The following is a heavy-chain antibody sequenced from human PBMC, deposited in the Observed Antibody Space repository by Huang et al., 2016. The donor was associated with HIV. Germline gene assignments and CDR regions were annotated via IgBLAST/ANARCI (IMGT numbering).Heavy chain of an antibody. CDR1: GFTFTSSA. J-gene: IGHJ6*02. CDR2: MFVGSCNT. CDR3: AAYTSGPAGYYYYYDMDV. D-gene: IGHD6-19*01. V-gene: IGHV1-58*01. Sequence: QMQLVQSGPEVKKPGTSVKVSCKASGFTFTSSAVQWVRQARGQRLEWIGWMFVGSCNTNYAQKFQERVTITRDMSTSTAYMELSSLRSEDTAVYYCAAYTSGPAGYYYYYDMDVWGQGTTVTVSS.